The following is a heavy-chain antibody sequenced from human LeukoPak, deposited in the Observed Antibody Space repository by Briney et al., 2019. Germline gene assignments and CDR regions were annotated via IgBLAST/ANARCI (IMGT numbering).Heavy chain of an antibody. D-gene: IGHD5-18*01. CDR1: GFTVSSNY. V-gene: IGHV3-66*01. Sequence: PGGSLRLSCVGSGFTVSSNYMNWVRQAPGKGLEWVSVVYIGGTTYYADSVKGRFTISRDTTKNTIYLQMNDLRAEDTAVYYCAKVDTAMGGYFDYWGQGTLVTVSS. J-gene: IGHJ4*02. CDR3: AKVDTAMGGYFDY. CDR2: VYIGGTT.